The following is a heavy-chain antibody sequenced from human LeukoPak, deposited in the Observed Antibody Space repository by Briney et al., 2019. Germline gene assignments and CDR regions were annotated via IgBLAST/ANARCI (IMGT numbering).Heavy chain of an antibody. Sequence: GGSLRLSCAASGFTFTNAWMNWVRQAPGKGLEWVGRIKSKADGETIDYAAPVKGRFTFPRDDSKNMLYLQMNSLKSEDTAVYYCSTLTSRGLSDSWGQGTLVTVSS. V-gene: IGHV3-15*07. D-gene: IGHD1-20*01. CDR1: GFTFTNAW. CDR2: IKSKADGETI. CDR3: STLTSRGLSDS. J-gene: IGHJ4*02.